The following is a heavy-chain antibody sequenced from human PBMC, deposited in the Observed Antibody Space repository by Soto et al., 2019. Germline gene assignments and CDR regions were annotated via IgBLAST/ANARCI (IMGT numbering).Heavy chain of an antibody. V-gene: IGHV1-2*02. CDR3: ARDSDDSSGYYYGY. J-gene: IGHJ4*02. D-gene: IGHD3-22*01. CDR1: GYTFTGYC. CDR2: INPNSGGT. Sequence: SVKVYCQASGYTFTGYCMHWVRQAPGQGLEWMGWINPNSGGTNYAQKFQGRVTMTRDTSISTAYMELSRLRSDDTAVYYCARDSDDSSGYYYGYWGQGTLVTVSS.